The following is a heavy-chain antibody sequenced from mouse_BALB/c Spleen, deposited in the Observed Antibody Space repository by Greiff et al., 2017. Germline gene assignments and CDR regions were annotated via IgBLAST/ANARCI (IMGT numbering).Heavy chain of an antibody. CDR1: GFTFSSYG. D-gene: IGHD2-4*01. J-gene: IGHJ3*01. Sequence: EVMLVESGGGLVKPGGSLKLSCAASGFTFSSYGMSWVRQTPDKRLELVATINSNGGSTYYPDSVKGRFTISRDNAKNTLYLQMSSLKSEDTAMYYCARADDYDGFAYWGQGTLVTVSA. CDR2: INSNGGST. V-gene: IGHV5-6-3*01. CDR3: ARADDYDGFAY.